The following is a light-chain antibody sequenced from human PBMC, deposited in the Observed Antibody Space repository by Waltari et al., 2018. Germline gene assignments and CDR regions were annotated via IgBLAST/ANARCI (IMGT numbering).Light chain of an antibody. V-gene: IGLV6-57*02. CDR3: QSYDGDRSWV. Sequence: FILTQSHSVSESPGRTVTISCSGSGGSFATNYVQWYQQRPGSAPTTVIYAENQRPSGVPDRFSGSVDSSSNSGSLTISGLQTEDEADYYCQSYDGDRSWVFGGGTKLTVL. CDR2: AEN. CDR1: GGSFATNY. J-gene: IGLJ3*02.